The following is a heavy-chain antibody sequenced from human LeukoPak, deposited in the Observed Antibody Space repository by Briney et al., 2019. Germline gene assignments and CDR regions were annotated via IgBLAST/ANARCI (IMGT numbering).Heavy chain of an antibody. CDR2: IYYSGST. D-gene: IGHD3-22*01. CDR3: ARETQYYYDSSGYCST. V-gene: IGHV4-59*12. CDR1: GGSISSYY. Sequence: SETLSLTCTVSGGSISSYYWSWIRQPPGKGLEWIGYIYYSGSTNYNPSLKSRVTISVDTSKNQFSLKLSSVTAADTAVYYCARETQYYYDSSGYCSTWGQGTLVTVSS. J-gene: IGHJ5*02.